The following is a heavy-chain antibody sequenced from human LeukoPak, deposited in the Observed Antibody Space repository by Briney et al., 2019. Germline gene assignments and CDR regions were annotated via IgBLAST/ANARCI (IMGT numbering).Heavy chain of an antibody. CDR1: GGSISNYY. CDR2: IYYSGST. V-gene: IGHV4-59*08. D-gene: IGHD5/OR15-5a*01. Sequence: PSETLSLTCTVSGGSISNYYWSWIRQSPGKGLEWIGYIYYSGSTNYNPSLKSRVTISVDTSKNQFSLRLTSVTAADTAVYFCATLVSTRYYFDYWGQGTLVTVSS. CDR3: ATLVSTRYYFDY. J-gene: IGHJ4*02.